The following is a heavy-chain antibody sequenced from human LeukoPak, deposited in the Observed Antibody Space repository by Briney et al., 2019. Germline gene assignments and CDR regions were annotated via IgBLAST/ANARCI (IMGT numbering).Heavy chain of an antibody. D-gene: IGHD6-13*01. J-gene: IGHJ4*02. CDR1: GFTFSSYG. Sequence: GSLRLSCAASGFTFSSYGMHWVRQAPGKGLEWVAVIPYDGSNKYYADSVKGRFTISRDNSKNTLYLQMNSLRAEDTAVYYCAKTAAAAPLGYFDYWGQGTLVTVSS. CDR3: AKTAAAAPLGYFDY. CDR2: IPYDGSNK. V-gene: IGHV3-30*18.